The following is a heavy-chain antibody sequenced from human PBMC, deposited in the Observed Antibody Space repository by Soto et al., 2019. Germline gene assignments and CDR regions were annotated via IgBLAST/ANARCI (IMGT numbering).Heavy chain of an antibody. D-gene: IGHD5-18*01. V-gene: IGHV1-69*13. CDR2: IIPIFGTA. Sequence: SVKVSCKASGGTFSSYAISWVRQAPGQGLEWMGGIIPIFGTANYGQKFQGRVTVTADESTSTAYMELSSLRSDDTAVYYCARGYSSAGYYFDYWGQGTMVTVSS. CDR3: ARGYSSAGYYFDY. J-gene: IGHJ4*02. CDR1: GGTFSSYA.